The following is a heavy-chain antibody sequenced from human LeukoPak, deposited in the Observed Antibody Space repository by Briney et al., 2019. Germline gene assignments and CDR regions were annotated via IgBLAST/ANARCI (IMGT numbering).Heavy chain of an antibody. CDR1: GYTLTSHG. CDR2: ISTYNGNT. Sequence: ASVKVSCKASGYTLTSHGFNWVRPPPGQGLEWLGWISTYNGNTNYAQNFQGRATMTTDTSTSTAYMEVRSLSSDETAVYYCARDDYDSSTPGGYWGQGTLVTVSS. CDR3: ARDDYDSSTPGGY. J-gene: IGHJ4*02. D-gene: IGHD3-22*01. V-gene: IGHV1-18*01.